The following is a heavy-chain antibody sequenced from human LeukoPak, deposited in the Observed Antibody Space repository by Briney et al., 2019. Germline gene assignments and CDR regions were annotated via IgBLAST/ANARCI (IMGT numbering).Heavy chain of an antibody. CDR3: ARAVWFGEFGVEYFDY. CDR1: GGTFSSYA. CDR2: IIPILGIA. J-gene: IGHJ4*02. Sequence: SVKVSCKASGGTFSSYAISWVRQAPGQGLGWMGRIIPILGIANYAQKFQGRVTITADKSTSTAYMELSSLRSEDTAVYYCARAVWFGEFGVEYFDYWGQGTLVTVSS. D-gene: IGHD3-10*01. V-gene: IGHV1-69*04.